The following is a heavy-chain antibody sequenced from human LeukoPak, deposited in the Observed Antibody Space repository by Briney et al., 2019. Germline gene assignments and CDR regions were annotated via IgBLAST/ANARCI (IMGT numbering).Heavy chain of an antibody. CDR1: GFTFSSYG. V-gene: IGHV3-30*02. CDR2: IRYDGSNK. CDR3: AKGDPRGGFDY. Sequence: PGGSLRLSCAASGFTFSSYGMLWVRQAPGKGLEWVAFIRYDGSNKYYADSVKGRFTISRDNSKNTLYLQMNSLRAEDTAVYYCAKGDPRGGFDYWGQGTLVTVSS. D-gene: IGHD3-16*01. J-gene: IGHJ4*02.